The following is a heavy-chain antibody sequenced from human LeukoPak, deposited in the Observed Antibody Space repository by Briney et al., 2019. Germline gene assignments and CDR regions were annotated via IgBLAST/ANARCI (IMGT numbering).Heavy chain of an antibody. J-gene: IGHJ3*02. CDR2: IKHDGREQ. CDR1: GFTFSNYY. V-gene: IGHV3-7*01. CDR3: ARESIVVVPTTMDDASDI. Sequence: PGGSVRLSCAASGFTFSNYYMSWVRQAPGQGLEWVGYIKHDGREQFYLDSVKGRFTISRDNAKNAAYLQMHSLRVEDTAVYYCARESIVVVPTTMDDASDIWGQGTMVTVSS. D-gene: IGHD2-2*01.